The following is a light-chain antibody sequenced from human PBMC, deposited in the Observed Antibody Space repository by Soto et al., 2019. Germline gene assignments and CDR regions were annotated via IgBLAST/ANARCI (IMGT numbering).Light chain of an antibody. V-gene: IGKV3-11*01. Sequence: EIVLTQSPVTLSLSPGERATLSCRASRSVTNSLAWYQQKPGQAPRLLVYDASNRANGVPARFGGSGSGTDFTLTINSLEPEDFAVYYCQQRNVWPPITFGQGTRLEIK. J-gene: IGKJ5*01. CDR2: DAS. CDR1: RSVTNS. CDR3: QQRNVWPPIT.